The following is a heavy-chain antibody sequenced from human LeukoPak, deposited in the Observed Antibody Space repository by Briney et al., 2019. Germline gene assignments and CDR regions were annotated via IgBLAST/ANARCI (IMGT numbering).Heavy chain of an antibody. D-gene: IGHD6-13*01. CDR3: ASDSRSWRIPADY. V-gene: IGHV3-21*01. Sequence: GGSLRLSCAASGFTFSSYSMNWVRQAPGKGLEWVSSISSSSSYIYYADSVKGRFTISRDNAKNSLYLQMNSLRAEDTAVYYCASDSRSWRIPADYWGQGTLVTVSS. J-gene: IGHJ4*02. CDR1: GFTFSSYS. CDR2: ISSSSSYI.